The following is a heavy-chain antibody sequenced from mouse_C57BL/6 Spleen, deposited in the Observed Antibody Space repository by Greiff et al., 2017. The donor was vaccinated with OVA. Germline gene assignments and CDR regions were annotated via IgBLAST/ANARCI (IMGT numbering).Heavy chain of an antibody. CDR1: GYAFSSSW. J-gene: IGHJ2*01. V-gene: IGHV1-82*01. D-gene: IGHD1-1*01. Sequence: VQGVESGPELVKPGASVKISCKASGYAFSSSWMNWVKQRPGKGLEWIGRIYPGDGDTNYNGKFKGKATLTADKSSSTAYMQLSSLTSEDSAVYFCAREGHYGSSDYWGQGTTLTVSS. CDR3: AREGHYGSSDY. CDR2: IYPGDGDT.